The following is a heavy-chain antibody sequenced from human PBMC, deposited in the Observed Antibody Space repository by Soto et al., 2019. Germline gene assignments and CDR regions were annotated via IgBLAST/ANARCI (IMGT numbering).Heavy chain of an antibody. J-gene: IGHJ6*02. CDR1: GYSFNVYW. Sequence: GESLKISCEASGYSFNVYWIAWVRQTPGKGLEWMGIIYPDDSDIIYSPSFQGQVAISADKSITTAYLRWSSLKASDTAIYYCARLETSRLYGMDVWGQGTTVTVSS. CDR2: IYPDDSDI. D-gene: IGHD1-1*01. CDR3: ARLETSRLYGMDV. V-gene: IGHV5-51*01.